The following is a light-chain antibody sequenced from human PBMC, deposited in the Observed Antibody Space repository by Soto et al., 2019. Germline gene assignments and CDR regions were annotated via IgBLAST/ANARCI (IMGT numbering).Light chain of an antibody. CDR1: NSDVGAYNY. CDR3: TSYTTTNTLYV. Sequence: QSVLTQPASVSGSPGQSITIPCTGTNSDVGAYNYVSWYQHHPGKAPKLVIYEVFTRSSGVSSRFSGSKSGSTASLTISGLQAEDQADYYCTSYTTTNTLYVFGTGTKLPVL. CDR2: EVF. V-gene: IGLV2-14*01. J-gene: IGLJ1*01.